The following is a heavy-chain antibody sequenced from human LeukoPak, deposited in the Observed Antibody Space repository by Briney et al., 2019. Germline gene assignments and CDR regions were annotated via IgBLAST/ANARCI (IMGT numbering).Heavy chain of an antibody. J-gene: IGHJ6*02. CDR1: GFTFSSYA. D-gene: IGHD6-13*01. CDR3: ASRFSSSHYYYYGMDV. Sequence: GGSLRLSCAASGFTFSSYAMHWVRQAPGKGLEWVAVISYDGSNKYYADSVKGRFTISRDNSKNTLYLQMNSLRAEDTAVYYCASRFSSSHYYYYGMDVWGQGTTVTVSS. V-gene: IGHV3-30-3*01. CDR2: ISYDGSNK.